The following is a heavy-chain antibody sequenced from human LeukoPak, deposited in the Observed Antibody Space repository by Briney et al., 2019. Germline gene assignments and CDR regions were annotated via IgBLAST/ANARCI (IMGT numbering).Heavy chain of an antibody. Sequence: SSGTLSLTCTVSGGSITSYYWSWIRQPPGKGLEWIGYIYYSGSTNYNPSLKSRVIMSVDTSKNQFSLKLSSVTAADTAVYYCTRGSSWYDYWGQGTLVSVSS. J-gene: IGHJ4*02. D-gene: IGHD6-13*01. CDR3: TRGSSWYDY. CDR2: IYYSGST. CDR1: GGSITSYY. V-gene: IGHV4-59*01.